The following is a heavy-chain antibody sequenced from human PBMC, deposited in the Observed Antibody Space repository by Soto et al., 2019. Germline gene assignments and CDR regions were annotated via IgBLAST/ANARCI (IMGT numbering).Heavy chain of an antibody. V-gene: IGHV4-39*01. D-gene: IGHD2-15*01. CDR2: LYYSGNT. J-gene: IGHJ5*02. CDR3: ATRQGGSYNWFDP. CDR1: GGSISRSSYS. Sequence: TLSLTCTVSGGSISRSSYSWAWIRQPPGKGLEWIGTLYYSGNTYYNPSLKSRVTISVDTSKNQFSLKLSSVTAVDTAVYYCATRQGGSYNWFDPWGQGTLVTVSS.